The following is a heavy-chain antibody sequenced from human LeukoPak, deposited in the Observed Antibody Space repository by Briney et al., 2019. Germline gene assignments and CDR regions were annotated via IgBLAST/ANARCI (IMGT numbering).Heavy chain of an antibody. CDR3: AKGSSSWYFHWFDP. CDR1: GFTFDDYA. D-gene: IGHD6-13*01. V-gene: IGHV3-43*02. J-gene: IGHJ5*02. Sequence: PGGSLRLSCAASGFTFDDYAMHWVRQAPGKGLEWVSLISGAGGSTYYAGSVKGRFTISRDNSKNSLYLQMNSLRTEDTALYYCAKGSSSWYFHWFDPWGQGTLVTVSS. CDR2: ISGAGGST.